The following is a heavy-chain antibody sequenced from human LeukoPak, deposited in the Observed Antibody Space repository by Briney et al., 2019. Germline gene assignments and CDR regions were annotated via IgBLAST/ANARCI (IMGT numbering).Heavy chain of an antibody. CDR2: INHSGST. CDR3: ARTRDIVVVPAAISSSRWFDP. Sequence: SETLSLTYAVYGGSFSGYYWSWIRQPPGKGLEWIGEINHSGSTNYNPSLKSRVTISVDTSKNQFSLKLSSVTAADTAVYYCARTRDIVVVPAAISSSRWFDPWGQGTLVTVSS. V-gene: IGHV4-34*01. CDR1: GGSFSGYY. D-gene: IGHD2-2*01. J-gene: IGHJ5*02.